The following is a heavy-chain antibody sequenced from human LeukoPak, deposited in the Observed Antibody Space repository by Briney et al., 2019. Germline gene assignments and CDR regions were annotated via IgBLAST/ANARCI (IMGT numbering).Heavy chain of an antibody. CDR1: GGSISSYY. D-gene: IGHD6-19*01. CDR2: IYYSGST. J-gene: IGHJ4*02. V-gene: IGHV4-59*01. Sequence: SETLSLTCTVSGGSISSYYWSWVRQPPGKGLEWVGYIYYSGSTSYNPSLKSRVAISVDTSKNQFSLKLSSVTAADTAVYYCASTEYSSGWHQSDYWGQGTLVTVSS. CDR3: ASTEYSSGWHQSDY.